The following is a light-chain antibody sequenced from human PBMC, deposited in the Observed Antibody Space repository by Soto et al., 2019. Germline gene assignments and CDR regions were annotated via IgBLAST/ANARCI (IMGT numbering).Light chain of an antibody. CDR1: SSDVGGYNY. J-gene: IGLJ2*01. CDR3: SSYTSSSTLVV. CDR2: DVS. V-gene: IGLV2-14*01. Sequence: QSALTQPPSVSGSPGQSITISCTGTSSDVGGYNYVSWYQQHPGKAPKLMIYDVSNRPSGVSNRFSDSKSGNTASLTISGLQAEDEADYYCSSYTSSSTLVVFGGGTKLTVL.